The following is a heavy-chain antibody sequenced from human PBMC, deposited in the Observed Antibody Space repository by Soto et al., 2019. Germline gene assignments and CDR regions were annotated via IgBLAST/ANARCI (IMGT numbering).Heavy chain of an antibody. Sequence: ALVKVSCKASGYTFTSYDINWVRQATGQGLEWMGWMNPNRGNTGYAQKFQGRVTMTRNTSISTAYMELSSLRSEDTAVYYCARVGYSGYVVDYWGQGTLVTVSS. CDR2: MNPNRGNT. D-gene: IGHD5-12*01. CDR1: GYTFTSYD. J-gene: IGHJ4*02. CDR3: ARVGYSGYVVDY. V-gene: IGHV1-8*01.